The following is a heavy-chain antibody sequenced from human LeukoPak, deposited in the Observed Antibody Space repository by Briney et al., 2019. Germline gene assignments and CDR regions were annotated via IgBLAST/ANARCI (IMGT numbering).Heavy chain of an antibody. D-gene: IGHD5-12*01. Sequence: SETLSLTCTLSGGSISTYYWSWIRQPRRKGLEWIGYIYHSGSTNYNPSLKSRVTISVDTSKNQFSLKLSSVTAADTAVYYCARGGGYASPIGYWGQGALVTVSS. J-gene: IGHJ4*02. V-gene: IGHV4-59*01. CDR3: ARGGGYASPIGY. CDR2: IYHSGST. CDR1: GGSISTYY.